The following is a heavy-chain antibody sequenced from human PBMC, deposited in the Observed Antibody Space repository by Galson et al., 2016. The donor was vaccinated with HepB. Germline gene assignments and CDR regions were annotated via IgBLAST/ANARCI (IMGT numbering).Heavy chain of an antibody. J-gene: IGHJ4*02. Sequence: LSLTCAVSGASIGNNYWWSWVRQSPEKGLEWLGEIYQSGTANYNPSFTRRATISVDTSKNQISLRLDSVTAADTAVYYCARGTLGTTATMAFDYWGQGTLVSVSS. D-gene: IGHD1-26*01. V-gene: IGHV4-4*02. CDR1: GASIGNNYW. CDR2: IYQSGTA. CDR3: ARGTLGTTATMAFDY.